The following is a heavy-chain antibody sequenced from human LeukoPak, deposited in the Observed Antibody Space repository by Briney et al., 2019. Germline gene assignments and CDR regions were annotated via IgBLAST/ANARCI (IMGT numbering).Heavy chain of an antibody. CDR2: INSDGDNT. V-gene: IGHV3-74*01. Sequence: GGSLRLSCAASGFTFSTYWMHWVRQAPGKGLVWVSRINSDGDNTNYADSVKGRFTISRDNAKNTLYLQMNSLRAEDTAVYYCASGYSSDYGGNTYWGQGTLVTVSS. CDR1: GFTFSTYW. CDR3: ASGYSSDYGGNTY. J-gene: IGHJ4*02. D-gene: IGHD4-23*01.